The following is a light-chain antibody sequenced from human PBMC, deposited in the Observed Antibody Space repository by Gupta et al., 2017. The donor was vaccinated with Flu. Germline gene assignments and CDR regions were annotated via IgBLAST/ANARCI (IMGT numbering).Light chain of an antibody. Sequence: PSSLSASVGDRVTITCRASQSVSNFLNWYQQKPGKVPKLLIYGASTLQGGVPSRFIGSGSGTDFTLTINRLQPEDFATYYCQQCDSTPLTFGRGTTVEIK. CDR2: GAS. V-gene: IGKV1-39*01. J-gene: IGKJ4*02. CDR1: QSVSNF. CDR3: QQCDSTPLT.